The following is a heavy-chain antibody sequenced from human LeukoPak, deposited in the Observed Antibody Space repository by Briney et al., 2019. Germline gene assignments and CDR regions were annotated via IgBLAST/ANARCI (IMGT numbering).Heavy chain of an antibody. CDR2: IYYSGST. D-gene: IGHD3-22*01. Sequence: SETLSLTCTVSGGSISSYYWSWIRQPPGKGLEWIGYIYYSGSTNSNPSLKSRVTISVDTSKNQFSLKLSSVIAADTAVYYCARSRGYYYDSSGYHGAIDYWGQGTLVTVSS. CDR3: ARSRGYYYDSSGYHGAIDY. CDR1: GGSISSYY. J-gene: IGHJ4*02. V-gene: IGHV4-59*12.